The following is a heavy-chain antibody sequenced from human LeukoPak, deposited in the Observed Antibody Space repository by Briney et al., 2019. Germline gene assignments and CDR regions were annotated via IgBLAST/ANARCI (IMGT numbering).Heavy chain of an antibody. J-gene: IGHJ5*02. CDR1: GGTFSSYA. Sequence: SVKVSCKASGGTFSSYAISWVRQAPGQGLEWMGGIIPIFGTANYAQKFQGRVTITADESTSTAYMELSSLRSEDTAVYYCAREAAAAISRWFDPWGQGTLVTVSS. CDR3: AREAAAAISRWFDP. V-gene: IGHV1-69*13. CDR2: IIPIFGTA. D-gene: IGHD6-13*01.